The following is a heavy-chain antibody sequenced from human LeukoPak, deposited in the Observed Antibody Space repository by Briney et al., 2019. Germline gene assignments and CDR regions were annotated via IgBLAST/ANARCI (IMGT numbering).Heavy chain of an antibody. J-gene: IGHJ4*02. CDR2: INPNSGGT. CDR3: ARSPWDIVVVPAANFDY. CDR1: GYTFTGYY. D-gene: IGHD2-2*01. V-gene: IGHV1-2*02. Sequence: GASVKASCKASGYTFTGYYMHWVRQAPGQGLEWMGWINPNSGGTNYAQKFQGRVTMTRDTSISTAYMELSRLRSDDTAVYYCARSPWDIVVVPAANFDYWGQGTLVTVSS.